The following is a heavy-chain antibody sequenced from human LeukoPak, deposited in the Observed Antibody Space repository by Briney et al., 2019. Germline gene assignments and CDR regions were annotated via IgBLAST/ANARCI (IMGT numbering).Heavy chain of an antibody. CDR2: MNPNSGNT. CDR1: GYTFTSYD. D-gene: IGHD1-1*01. J-gene: IGHJ4*02. CDR3: ARGPKNAGYYFDY. Sequence: ASVKVSCKASGYTFTSYDINWVRQATGRGLEWMGWMNPNSGNTGYAQKFQGRVTITRNTSISTAYMELSSLRSEDTAVYYCARGPKNAGYYFDYWGQGTLVTVSS. V-gene: IGHV1-8*03.